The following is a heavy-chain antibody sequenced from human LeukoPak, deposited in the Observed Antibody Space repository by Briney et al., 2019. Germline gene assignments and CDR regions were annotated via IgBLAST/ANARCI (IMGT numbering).Heavy chain of an antibody. Sequence: ASVKVSCKASGYTFTTYYMHWVRQAPGQGLEWVGIINPRGGSTTYAQKFQGRVTMTRDTSTSTVYMELCSLKSDDTAVYYCARGGGPGNYPFDFWGQGTLVTVSS. CDR3: ARGGGPGNYPFDF. J-gene: IGHJ4*02. CDR2: INPRGGST. D-gene: IGHD1-7*01. V-gene: IGHV1-46*01. CDR1: GYTFTTYY.